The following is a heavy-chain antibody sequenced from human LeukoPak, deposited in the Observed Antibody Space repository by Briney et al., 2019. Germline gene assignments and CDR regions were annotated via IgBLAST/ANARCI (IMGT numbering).Heavy chain of an antibody. D-gene: IGHD3-10*01. J-gene: IGHJ6*03. V-gene: IGHV3-23*01. CDR2: ISISGTGT. Sequence: GGSLRLSCAASGFTFSTYAMSWVRQAPGKGLEWVSRISISGTGTYYADSVKGRFTISRDNSKSTLYLQMNSLRAEDTAVYYCAKARSGSYYIDVWGKGTTVTPSS. CDR3: AKARSGSYYIDV. CDR1: GFTFSTYA.